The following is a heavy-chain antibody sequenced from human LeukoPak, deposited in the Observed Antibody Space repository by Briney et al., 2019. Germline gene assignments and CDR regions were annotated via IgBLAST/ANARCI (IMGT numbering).Heavy chain of an antibody. D-gene: IGHD1-1*01. J-gene: IGHJ4*02. CDR3: AKAAGTTLDY. Sequence: GGSLRLSCAASGSTFSSYGMHWVRQAPGKGLEWVAVISYDGSNKYYADSVKGRFTISRDNSKNTLYLQMNSLRAEDTAVYYCAKAAGTTLDYWGQGTLVTVSS. CDR1: GSTFSSYG. V-gene: IGHV3-30*18. CDR2: ISYDGSNK.